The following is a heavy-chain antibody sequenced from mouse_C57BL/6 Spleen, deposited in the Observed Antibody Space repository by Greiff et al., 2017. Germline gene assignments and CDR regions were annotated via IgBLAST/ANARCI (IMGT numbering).Heavy chain of an antibody. V-gene: IGHV1-69*01. CDR2: IDPSDSYT. CDR1: GYTFTSYW. D-gene: IGHD3-3*01. CDR3: ARWGDGWYFEG. Sequence: QVQLQQPGAELVMPGASVKLSCKASGYTFTSYWMHWVKQRPGQGLEWIGAIDPSDSYTNYNHKFKGKSTLTVDKSSSTAYLQLSSLTSEDSAVYYCARWGDGWYFEGWGTGTTVTVAT. J-gene: IGHJ1*03.